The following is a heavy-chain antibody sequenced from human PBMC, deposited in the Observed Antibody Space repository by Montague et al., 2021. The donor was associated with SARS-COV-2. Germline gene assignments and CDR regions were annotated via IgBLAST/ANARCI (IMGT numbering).Heavy chain of an antibody. D-gene: IGHD4-23*01. CDR3: ARDLDYGGNSLFDY. Sequence: SLRLSCAAYGFTFSSYEMNWFRQAPGKGLEWVSYISSRGSSVFSYAESVKGRFTISRDNARNSLFLQMNSLTVDDTGVYYCARDLDYGGNSLFDYWGQGTLVTVSS. V-gene: IGHV3-48*03. CDR2: ISSRGSSV. CDR1: GFTFSSYE. J-gene: IGHJ4*02.